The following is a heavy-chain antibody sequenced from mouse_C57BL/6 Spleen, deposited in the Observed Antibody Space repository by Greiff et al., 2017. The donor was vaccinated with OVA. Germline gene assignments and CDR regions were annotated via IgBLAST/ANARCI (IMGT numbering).Heavy chain of an antibody. CDR1: GFTFSSYA. CDR2: ISDGGSYT. CDR3: ARAGDSNYLYYFDY. Sequence: EVQVVESGGGLVKPGGSLKLSCAASGFTFSSYAMSWVRQTPEKRLEWVATISDGGSYTYYPDNVKGRFTISRDNAKNHLYLQMSHLKSEDTAMYYCARAGDSNYLYYFDYWGQGTTLTVSS. D-gene: IGHD2-5*01. J-gene: IGHJ2*01. V-gene: IGHV5-4*01.